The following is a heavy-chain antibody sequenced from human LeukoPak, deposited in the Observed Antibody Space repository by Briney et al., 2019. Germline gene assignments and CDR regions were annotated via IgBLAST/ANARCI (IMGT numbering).Heavy chain of an antibody. Sequence: PSETLSLTCADHGGSFSGSYWSWVRQPPGKGLEWVGEINHSGSTNYNPSLKSRVTISVDTSKNQFSQKLSSVTAADTAVYYCARGIIDWSSTKYYFDYWGEGTLVTVSS. CDR3: ARGIIDWSSTKYYFDY. J-gene: IGHJ4*02. CDR1: GGSFSGSY. D-gene: IGHD3-16*02. V-gene: IGHV4-34*01. CDR2: INHSGST.